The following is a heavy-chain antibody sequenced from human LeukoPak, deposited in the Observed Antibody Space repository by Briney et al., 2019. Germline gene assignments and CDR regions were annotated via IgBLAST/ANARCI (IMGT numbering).Heavy chain of an antibody. CDR3: AKEDKNSYYDILTGYYRDYYGMDV. D-gene: IGHD3-9*01. J-gene: IGHJ6*02. CDR1: GFTFDDYA. Sequence: GRSLRLSCAASGFTFDDYAIHWVRQAPGKGLEWVSGISWNSGSIGYADPVKGRFTISRDNAKNSLYLQMNSLRAEDTALYYCAKEDKNSYYDILTGYYRDYYGMDVWGQGTTVTVSS. CDR2: ISWNSGSI. V-gene: IGHV3-9*01.